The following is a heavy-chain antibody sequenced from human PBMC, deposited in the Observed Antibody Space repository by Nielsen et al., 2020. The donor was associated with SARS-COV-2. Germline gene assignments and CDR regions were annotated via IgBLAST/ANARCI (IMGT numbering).Heavy chain of an antibody. J-gene: IGHJ4*02. CDR3: ARDRSVRYFDY. V-gene: IGHV3-33*08. D-gene: IGHD3-9*01. Sequence: GESLKISCAASGFTFSSYGMHWVRQAPGKGLEWVAVIWYDGTNTYYTDSVKGRFTISRDTSKNTLFLQMNSLRAEDTAVYYCARDRSVRYFDYWGQGIQVTVSS. CDR2: IWYDGTNT. CDR1: GFTFSSYG.